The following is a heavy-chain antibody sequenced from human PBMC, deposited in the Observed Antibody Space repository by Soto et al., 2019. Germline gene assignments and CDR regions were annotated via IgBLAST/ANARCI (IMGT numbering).Heavy chain of an antibody. J-gene: IGHJ4*02. CDR2: IWYDGSNK. V-gene: IGHV3-33*01. Sequence: QVQLVESGGGVVQPGRSLRLSCAASGFTFSSYGMHWVRQAPGKGLEWVAVIWYDGSNKYYADSVKGRFTISRDNSKNTLYLQMNSLRAEDTAVYYCARAQYYDSSGYLLDYWGQGTLVTVSS. CDR1: GFTFSSYG. CDR3: ARAQYYDSSGYLLDY. D-gene: IGHD3-22*01.